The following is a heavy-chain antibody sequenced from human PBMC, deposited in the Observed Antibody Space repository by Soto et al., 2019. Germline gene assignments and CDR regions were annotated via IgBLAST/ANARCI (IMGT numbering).Heavy chain of an antibody. D-gene: IGHD3-3*01. Sequence: SETLSLTCAVYGGSFCGYYWSWIRQPPGKGLEWIGEINHSGSTNYNPSLKSRVTISVDTSKNQFSLKLSSVTAADTAVYYCAIHMAIFGVARYYYGMDVWGQGTTVIVSS. J-gene: IGHJ6*02. CDR3: AIHMAIFGVARYYYGMDV. V-gene: IGHV4-34*01. CDR2: INHSGST. CDR1: GGSFCGYY.